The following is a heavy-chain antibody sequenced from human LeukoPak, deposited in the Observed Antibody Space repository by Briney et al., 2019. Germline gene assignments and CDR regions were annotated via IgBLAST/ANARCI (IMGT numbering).Heavy chain of an antibody. Sequence: PSETLSLTCTVSGGSISSGDYYWSWFRQPLGKDLEWIGYIYYDGDTYYNPSLRSRATTSTDTSKNQFSLKLRSVTAADTAVYYCARGNSYYDSSGAFDYWGQGTLVTVSS. D-gene: IGHD3-22*01. CDR2: IYYDGDT. CDR1: GGSISSGDYY. V-gene: IGHV4-31*03. J-gene: IGHJ4*02. CDR3: ARGNSYYDSSGAFDY.